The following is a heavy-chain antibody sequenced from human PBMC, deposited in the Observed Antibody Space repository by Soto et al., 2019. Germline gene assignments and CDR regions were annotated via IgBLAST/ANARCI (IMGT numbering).Heavy chain of an antibody. Sequence: QVHLVESGGGIVQPGGSLTLSCSVSDFAFRLHGIHWVRQTPGKGLEWVAMVWHDGTRKYFRDSVRGRFTISRDSAKNKVYLQMNNLRGDDSALYFCARDRSSSYSYAMDLWGQGPPSPSP. J-gene: IGHJ6*02. V-gene: IGHV3-33*01. CDR3: ARDRSSSYSYAMDL. D-gene: IGHD3-10*01. CDR1: DFAFRLHG. CDR2: VWHDGTRK.